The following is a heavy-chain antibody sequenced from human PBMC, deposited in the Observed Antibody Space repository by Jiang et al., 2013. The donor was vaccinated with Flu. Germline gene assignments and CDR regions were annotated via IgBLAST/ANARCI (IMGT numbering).Heavy chain of an antibody. CDR1: GGAFIDYY. D-gene: IGHD5-12*01. CDR2: ITHTGST. Sequence: SLTCAVNGGAFIDYYWSWVRQSPGKGLEWIGGITHTGSTHYNPSLESRLTTSVDTTKKQFSLTLTSLTAADTGVYYCARRGVWTQWMFDFWGQGIPVTVSS. CDR3: ARRGVWTQWMFDF. V-gene: IGHV4-34*01. J-gene: IGHJ4*02.